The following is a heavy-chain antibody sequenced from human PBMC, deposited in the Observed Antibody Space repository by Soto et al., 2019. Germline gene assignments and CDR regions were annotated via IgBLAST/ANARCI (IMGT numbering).Heavy chain of an antibody. J-gene: IGHJ6*02. CDR3: ARDIGFGRYYYGMDV. CDR2: IWYDGSQN. CDR1: GFTFSGHG. Sequence: GGSLRLSCAPSGFTFSGHGMKLFLQAPGKGLEWVALIWYDGSQNYYADSVKGRFTISRDDSKSTLYLQMNSLIAEDTAVYYCARDIGFGRYYYGMDVWGQGT. V-gene: IGHV3-33*01. D-gene: IGHD3-16*01.